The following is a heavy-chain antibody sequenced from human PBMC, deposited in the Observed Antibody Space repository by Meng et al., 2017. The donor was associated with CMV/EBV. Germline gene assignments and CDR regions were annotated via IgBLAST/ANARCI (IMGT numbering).Heavy chain of an antibody. CDR1: GFTVSSNY. CDR3: ARDAVYWYDFWSGYYKGSWFDP. V-gene: IGHV3-21*01. D-gene: IGHD3-3*01. J-gene: IGHJ5*02. CDR2: ISSSSSYI. Sequence: GGSLRLSCAASGFTVSSNYMSWVRQAPGKGLEWVSSISSSSSYIYYADSVKGRFTISRDNAKNSLYLQMNSLRAEDTAVYYCARDAVYWYDFWSGYYKGSWFDPWGQGTLVTVSS.